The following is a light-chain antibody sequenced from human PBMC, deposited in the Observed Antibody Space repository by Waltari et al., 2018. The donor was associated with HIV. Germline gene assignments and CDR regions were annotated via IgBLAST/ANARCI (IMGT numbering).Light chain of an antibody. CDR3: QVWDIRSDSVV. J-gene: IGLJ2*01. Sequence: SSVVTQPPSVSVAPGETAPITCGGKKIGGESVHWYQQKPGQAPGLVSYDVSDRPSGIPERLSASNSGNTATLTISRVEAGDEADYYCQVWDIRSDSVVFGGGTKLTVL. CDR2: DVS. V-gene: IGLV3-21*04. CDR1: KIGGES.